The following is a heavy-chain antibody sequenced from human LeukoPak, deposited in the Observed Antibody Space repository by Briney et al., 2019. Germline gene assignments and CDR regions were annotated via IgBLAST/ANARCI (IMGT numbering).Heavy chain of an antibody. V-gene: IGHV4-34*01. D-gene: IGHD2-15*01. Sequence: SETLSLTCAVYGGSFSGYYWSWIRQPPGKGLEWIGEINHSGSTNYNPSLKSRVTISVDTSKNQFSLKLSSVTAADTAVYYCARVLVVAATTTNYYYYGMDVWGQGTTVTVCS. CDR3: ARVLVVAATTTNYYYYGMDV. CDR1: GGSFSGYY. CDR2: INHSGST. J-gene: IGHJ6*02.